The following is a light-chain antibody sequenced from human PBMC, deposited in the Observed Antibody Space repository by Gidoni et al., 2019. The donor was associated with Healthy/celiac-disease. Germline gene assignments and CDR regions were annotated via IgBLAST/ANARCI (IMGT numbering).Light chain of an antibody. CDR3: QQYNNWPPTT. V-gene: IGKV3-15*01. Sequence: EIVMTQSPATLSVSPGERATLSCRASQSISSNLAWYQQKPGQAPRFLIYGASTRATGIPARFSGSGSGTELTLTISSLQSEDFAVYYCQQYNNWPPTTFGQGTRLEIK. CDR2: GAS. CDR1: QSISSN. J-gene: IGKJ5*01.